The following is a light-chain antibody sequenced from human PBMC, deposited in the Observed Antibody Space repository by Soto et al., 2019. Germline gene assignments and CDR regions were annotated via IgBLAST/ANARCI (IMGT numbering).Light chain of an antibody. J-gene: IGLJ2*01. CDR1: DGPVTSNHY. Sequence: QAVVTQEPSLTVSPGGTVTLTCGSSDGPVTSNHYPYWYQQRPGQVPRTLIYDTTNRQSWAPARFSGSLVGVKAALTLSGTQPEDEADYYCLLAYSGGRVFGGGTKLTVL. V-gene: IGLV7-46*01. CDR3: LLAYSGGRV. CDR2: DTT.